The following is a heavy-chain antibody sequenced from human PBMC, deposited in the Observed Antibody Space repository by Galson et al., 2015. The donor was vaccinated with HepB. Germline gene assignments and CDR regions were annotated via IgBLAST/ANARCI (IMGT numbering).Heavy chain of an antibody. CDR1: GYTFTGYY. Sequence: SVKVSCKASGYTFTGYYIHWVRQAPGQGLEWMGRFNPNSGDANYAQEFQGRVTMTRDTSISTAYMELSSLTSDDTVVFYCARGYSYGWLDYWGQGTLVTVSS. J-gene: IGHJ4*02. V-gene: IGHV1-2*05. CDR2: FNPNSGDA. CDR3: ARGYSYGWLDY. D-gene: IGHD5-18*01.